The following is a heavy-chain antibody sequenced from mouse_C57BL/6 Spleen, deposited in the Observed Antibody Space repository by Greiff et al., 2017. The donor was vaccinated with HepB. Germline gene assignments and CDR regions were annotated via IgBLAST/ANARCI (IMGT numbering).Heavy chain of an antibody. V-gene: IGHV5-17*01. J-gene: IGHJ4*01. CDR1: GFTFSDYG. Sequence: EVQGVESGGGLVKPGGSLKLSCAASGFTFSDYGMHWVRQAPEKGLEWVAYISSGSSTIYYADTVKGRFTISRDNGKNTLFLQMTSLRSEDTAMYYCARLGWDYDDAMDYWGQGTSVTVSS. D-gene: IGHD2-4*01. CDR2: ISSGSSTI. CDR3: ARLGWDYDDAMDY.